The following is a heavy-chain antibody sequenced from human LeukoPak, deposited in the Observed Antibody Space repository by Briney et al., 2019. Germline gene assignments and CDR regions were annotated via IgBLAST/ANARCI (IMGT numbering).Heavy chain of an antibody. CDR3: ARGAVLRFSEWLPIRYYGMDV. D-gene: IGHD3-3*01. V-gene: IGHV4-34*01. Sequence: SETLSLTCAVYGGSFSGYYWSWIRQPPGKGLEWIGEINHSGSTNYNPSLKSRVTISVDTSENQFSLKLSSVTAADTAVYYCARGAVLRFSEWLPIRYYGMDVWGQGTTVTVSS. CDR2: INHSGST. J-gene: IGHJ6*02. CDR1: GGSFSGYY.